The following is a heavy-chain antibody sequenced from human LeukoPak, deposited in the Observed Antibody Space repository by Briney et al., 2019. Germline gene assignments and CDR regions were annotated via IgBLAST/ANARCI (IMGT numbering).Heavy chain of an antibody. CDR3: ARAAGGYYYFLVAY. D-gene: IGHD3-22*01. J-gene: IGHJ4*02. CDR2: ISYDGSNK. CDR1: GFTFSSYA. V-gene: IGHV3-30-3*01. Sequence: PGGSLRLSCAASGFTFSSYAMHWVRQAPGKGLERVAVISYDGSNKYYADSVKGRFTISRDNSKNTLYLQMNSLRAEDTAVYYCARAAGGYYYFLVAYWGQGTLVTVSS.